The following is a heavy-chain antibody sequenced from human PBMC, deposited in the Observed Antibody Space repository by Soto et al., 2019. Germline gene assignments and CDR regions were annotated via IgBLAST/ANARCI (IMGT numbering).Heavy chain of an antibody. D-gene: IGHD3-16*02. V-gene: IGHV3-30*18. J-gene: IGHJ4*02. CDR3: AKDFTFGGVIAYYFDY. Sequence: LRLSCAASGFTFSSYGMHWVRQAPGKGLEWVAVISYDGSNKYYADSVKGRFTISRDNSKNTLYLQMNSLRAEDTAVYYCAKDFTFGGVIAYYFDYWGQGTLVTVSS. CDR1: GFTFSSYG. CDR2: ISYDGSNK.